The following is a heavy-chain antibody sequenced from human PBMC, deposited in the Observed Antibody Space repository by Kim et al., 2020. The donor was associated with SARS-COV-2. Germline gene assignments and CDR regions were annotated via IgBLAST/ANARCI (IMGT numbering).Heavy chain of an antibody. CDR3: ASSVEIIGGFDY. D-gene: IGHD3-16*01. V-gene: IGHV4-39*01. Sequence: SYTPSLKSRVTISVDTSKNQFSLKLSSVTAADTAVYYCASSVEIIGGFDYWGQGTLVTVSS. J-gene: IGHJ4*02.